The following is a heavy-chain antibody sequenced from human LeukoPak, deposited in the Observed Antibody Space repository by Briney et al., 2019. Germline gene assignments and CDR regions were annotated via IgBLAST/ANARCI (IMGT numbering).Heavy chain of an antibody. J-gene: IGHJ4*02. Sequence: GGSLRLSCAASGFTFDDYAMHRVRQAPGKGLEWVSGISWNSGSIGYADSVKGRFTISRDNAKNSLYLQMNSLRAEDTALYYCAKGPGIAVAGPLGYWGQGTLVTVSS. CDR3: AKGPGIAVAGPLGY. CDR2: ISWNSGSI. CDR1: GFTFDDYA. V-gene: IGHV3-9*01. D-gene: IGHD6-19*01.